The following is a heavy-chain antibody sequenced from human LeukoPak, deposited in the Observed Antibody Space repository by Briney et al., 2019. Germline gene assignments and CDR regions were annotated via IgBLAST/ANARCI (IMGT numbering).Heavy chain of an antibody. CDR2: INPNSGGT. Sequence: ASVKVSCKASGFTFTDYYIHWVRQAPGQGLEWMGWINPNSGGTNYAQKFQGGVTMTRDTSMSTAYMELSSLRFEDTAVYYCARPTTVTDYDACDIWGQGTRVTVSS. CDR1: GFTFTDYY. CDR3: ARPTTVTDYDACDI. D-gene: IGHD4-17*01. V-gene: IGHV1-2*02. J-gene: IGHJ3*02.